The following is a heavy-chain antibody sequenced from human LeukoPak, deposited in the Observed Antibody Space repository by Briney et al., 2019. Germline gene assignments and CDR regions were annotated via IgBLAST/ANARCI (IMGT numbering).Heavy chain of an antibody. Sequence: ASVKVSRKASGYTFTNYYMHWVRQAPGQGLEWMGIINPSGGSTTYAQKFQGRVTMTRNTSINTAYMELSSLRSEDMAVYYCARGFRDSSGRKPDYWGQGTLVTVSS. CDR2: INPSGGST. J-gene: IGHJ4*02. CDR3: ARGFRDSSGRKPDY. V-gene: IGHV1-46*01. CDR1: GYTFTNYY. D-gene: IGHD3-22*01.